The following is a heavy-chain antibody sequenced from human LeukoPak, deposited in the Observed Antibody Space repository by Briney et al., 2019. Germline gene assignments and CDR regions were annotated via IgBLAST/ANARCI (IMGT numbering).Heavy chain of an antibody. V-gene: IGHV1-2*02. D-gene: IGHD6-6*01. J-gene: IGHJ6*02. CDR3: ARVKNMGSSSSSSYYYGMDV. CDR1: GYTFTGYY. Sequence: ASVKVSCKASGYTFTGYYMHWVRQAPGQGLEWMGWINPNSGGTNYAQKFQGRVTMTRDTSISTAYMELSRLRSDDTAVYYCARVKNMGSSSSSSYYYGMDVWGQGTTVTVSS. CDR2: INPNSGGT.